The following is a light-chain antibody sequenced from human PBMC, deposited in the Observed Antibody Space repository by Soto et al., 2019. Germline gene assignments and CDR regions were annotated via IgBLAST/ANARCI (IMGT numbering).Light chain of an antibody. CDR3: QQYGT. CDR2: DAS. V-gene: IGKV1-5*01. J-gene: IGKJ1*01. Sequence: MTQSPVTLSVSPGERATISCRASQSVSSNLAWYQQKPGKAPKLLIYDASSLESGVPSRFSGSGSGTEFSLTISSLQPDDFETYYRQQYGTFGQGTKVDI. CDR1: QSVSSN.